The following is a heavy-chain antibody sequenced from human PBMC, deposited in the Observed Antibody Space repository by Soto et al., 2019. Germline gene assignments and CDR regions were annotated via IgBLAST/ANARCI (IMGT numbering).Heavy chain of an antibody. V-gene: IGHV3-30*03. CDR1: GFTFSSYG. J-gene: IGHJ6*03. CDR3: AARSRAYYYYYYMDV. Sequence: QVQLVESGGGVVQPGRSLRLSCAASGFTFSSYGMHWVRQAPGKGLEWVAVISYEGSNKYYADSVKGRFTISRDNSKNTLYLQMNSLRAEDKAVYYCAARSRAYYYYYYMDVWGKGTTVTVSS. D-gene: IGHD6-6*01. CDR2: ISYEGSNK.